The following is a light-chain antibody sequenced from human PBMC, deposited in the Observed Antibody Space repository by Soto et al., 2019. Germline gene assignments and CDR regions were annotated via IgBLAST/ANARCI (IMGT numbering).Light chain of an antibody. J-gene: IGKJ1*01. CDR1: QDITNH. V-gene: IGKV1-33*01. Sequence: DIQMTQSPSSLSASVGDRVTITCQASQDITNHLHWYQQKPGKAPKVLIYDASNLEKGVPTRFRGSGFGTDFTFIINNLQPEDLATYFLQHWHILPWTFGQGTKVEIK. CDR2: DAS. CDR3: QHWHILPWT.